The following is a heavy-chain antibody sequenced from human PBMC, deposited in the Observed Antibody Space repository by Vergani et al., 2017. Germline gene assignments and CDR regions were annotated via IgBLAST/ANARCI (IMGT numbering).Heavy chain of an antibody. CDR3: ARRGGYDEGDALRIGYFDS. Sequence: QVQLQESGPGLVKPSQTLSLTFSVSGDSISSGVYYWNWIRQHPGKGLEWIGYIYSTGSTHHNPSLRRRINMSVDTSKNQFSLKLNSVTAADTAMYYCARRGGYDEGDALRIGYFDSWGPGILVTVSS. J-gene: IGHJ4*02. CDR2: IYSTGST. D-gene: IGHD3-22*01. CDR1: GDSISSGVYY. V-gene: IGHV4-31*03.